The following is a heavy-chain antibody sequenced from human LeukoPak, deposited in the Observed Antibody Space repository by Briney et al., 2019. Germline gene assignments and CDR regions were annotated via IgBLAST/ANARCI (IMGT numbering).Heavy chain of an antibody. CDR2: INPNSGGT. Sequence: GASVTVSCKASGYTFTGYYMHWVRQAPGQGLEWMGWINPNSGGTNYAQKFQGRVTMTRDTSISTAYMELSRLRSDDTAVYYCARAGYSYGEPFDYWGQGTLVTVSS. CDR1: GYTFTGYY. V-gene: IGHV1-2*02. D-gene: IGHD5-18*01. CDR3: ARAGYSYGEPFDY. J-gene: IGHJ4*02.